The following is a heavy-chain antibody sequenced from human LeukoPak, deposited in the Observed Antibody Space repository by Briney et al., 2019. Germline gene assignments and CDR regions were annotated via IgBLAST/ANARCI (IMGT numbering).Heavy chain of an antibody. CDR1: GYSFTNYG. CDR3: ARHRVPPNRVVTTMWYFVY. Sequence: ASVKVSCKASGYSFTNYGIIWVRQAPGQGLEWMGWINSDNGDTNYAQKFQGRVSMTTDASTSTAYMDLRSLRSDDTAVYYCARHRVPPNRVVTTMWYFVYGAEGTRVTVSS. D-gene: IGHD2-21*02. CDR2: INSDNGDT. V-gene: IGHV1-18*01. J-gene: IGHJ4*02.